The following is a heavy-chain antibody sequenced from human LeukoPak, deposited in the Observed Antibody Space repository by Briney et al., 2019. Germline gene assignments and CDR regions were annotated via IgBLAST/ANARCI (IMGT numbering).Heavy chain of an antibody. V-gene: IGHV3-23*01. J-gene: IGHJ6*03. CDR1: GFTFSNNA. CDR2: ISGGGGET. D-gene: IGHD3-10*01. Sequence: GGSLRLSCAASGFTFSNNAMHWVRQAPGKGLEWVSSISGGGGETYYVDSVKGRFIISRDNSKNTLYLQMNSLRAEDTAVYYCVGYGSGSYYNYYMDVWGKGTTVTVSS. CDR3: VGYGSGSYYNYYMDV.